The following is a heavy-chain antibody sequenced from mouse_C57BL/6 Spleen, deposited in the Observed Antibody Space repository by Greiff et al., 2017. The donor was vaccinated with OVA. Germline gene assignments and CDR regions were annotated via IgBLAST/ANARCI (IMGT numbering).Heavy chain of an antibody. J-gene: IGHJ4*01. V-gene: IGHV5-6*01. Sequence: EVQLVESGGDLVKPGGSLKLSCAASGFTFSSYGMSWVRQTPDKRLEWVATISSGGSYTYYPDSVKGRFTISRDNAKNTLNLQMSSLKSEDTAMYYCSRVDYDGTQYNYAMDYWGQGTSVTVSS. D-gene: IGHD2-4*01. CDR2: ISSGGSYT. CDR3: SRVDYDGTQYNYAMDY. CDR1: GFTFSSYG.